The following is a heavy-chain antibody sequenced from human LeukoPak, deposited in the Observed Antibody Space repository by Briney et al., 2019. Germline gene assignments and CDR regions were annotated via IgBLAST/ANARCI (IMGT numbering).Heavy chain of an antibody. J-gene: IGHJ4*02. CDR2: INSDGSST. Sequence: GGSLRLSCAASGFTFSSYWMHWVRQAPGKGLVWVSRINSDGSSTSYADSVKGRFTISRDNSKNTLYLQMNSLRAEDTAVYYCAKEPGSYSSGCLDYWGQGTLVTVSS. CDR3: AKEPGSYSSGCLDY. V-gene: IGHV3-74*01. CDR1: GFTFSSYW. D-gene: IGHD6-19*01.